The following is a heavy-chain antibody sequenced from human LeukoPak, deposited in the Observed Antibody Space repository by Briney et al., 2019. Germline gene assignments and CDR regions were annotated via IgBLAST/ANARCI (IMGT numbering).Heavy chain of an antibody. CDR3: VRDINWNYFFDS. CDR2: INPSGGST. Sequence: ASVKVSCKASGYTFTSYYMHWVRQAPGQGLEWMGIINPSGGSTSYAQKFQGRVTMTRDMSTSTVYMELSSLRSEDTAIYYCVRDINWNYFFDSWGQGTLVTVSS. V-gene: IGHV1-46*01. CDR1: GYTFTSYY. J-gene: IGHJ4*02. D-gene: IGHD1-7*01.